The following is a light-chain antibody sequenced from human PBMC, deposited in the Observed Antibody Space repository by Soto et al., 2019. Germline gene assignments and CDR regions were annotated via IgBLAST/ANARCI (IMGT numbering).Light chain of an antibody. CDR2: DAS. CDR1: QSVSSY. V-gene: IGKV3-11*01. J-gene: IGKJ4*01. Sequence: EIVLTQSPATLPLSPGERATLSCRASQSVSSYLAWYQQKPGQAPRLLIYDASNRATGIPARFSGSGSGTDFTLTISGLEPEDFAVYYCQQRSNWLLTFGGGTKVEIK. CDR3: QQRSNWLLT.